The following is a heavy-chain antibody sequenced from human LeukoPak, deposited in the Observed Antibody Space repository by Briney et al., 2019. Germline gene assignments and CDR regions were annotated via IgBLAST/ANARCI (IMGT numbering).Heavy chain of an antibody. Sequence: RSLRLSCAASGFTFSSYAMHWVRQAPGKGLEWVAVISYDGSNKYYADSVKGRFTISRDNSKNTLYLQMNSLRAEDTAVYYCAREGTTPEVFDYWGQGTLVTVSS. CDR3: AREGTTPEVFDY. CDR2: ISYDGSNK. D-gene: IGHD1-7*01. J-gene: IGHJ4*02. V-gene: IGHV3-30-3*01. CDR1: GFTFSSYA.